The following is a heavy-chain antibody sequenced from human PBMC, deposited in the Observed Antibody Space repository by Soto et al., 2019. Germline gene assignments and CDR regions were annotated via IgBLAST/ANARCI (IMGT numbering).Heavy chain of an antibody. D-gene: IGHD2-21*02. CDR3: ARAMVVTQNWFDP. CDR1: GGSISSGDYY. J-gene: IGHJ5*02. CDR2: IYYSGST. Sequence: QVQLQESGPGLVKPSQTLSLTCTVSGGSISSGDYYWSWIRQPPGKGLEWIGYIYYSGSTYYNPSLKSRVTXSXAXXKNQFSLKLSSVTAADTAVYYCARAMVVTQNWFDPWGQGTLVTVSS. V-gene: IGHV4-30-4*01.